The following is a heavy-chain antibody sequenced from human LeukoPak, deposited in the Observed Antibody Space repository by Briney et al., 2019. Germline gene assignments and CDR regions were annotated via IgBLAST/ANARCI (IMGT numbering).Heavy chain of an antibody. Sequence: SVKVSCKASGGTFSSYAISWVRQAPGQGLEWMGRIIPIFGTANYAQKFQGRVTITADKSTSTAYMELSSLRSEDTAVYYCARDSCGSTSCADWGQGTLVTVSS. D-gene: IGHD2-2*01. CDR1: GGTFSSYA. CDR3: ARDSCGSTSCAD. J-gene: IGHJ4*02. V-gene: IGHV1-69*06. CDR2: IIPIFGTA.